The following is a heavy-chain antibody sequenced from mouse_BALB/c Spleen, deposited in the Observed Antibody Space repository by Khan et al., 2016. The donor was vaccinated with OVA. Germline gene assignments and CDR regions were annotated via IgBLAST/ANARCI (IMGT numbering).Heavy chain of an antibody. J-gene: IGHJ1*01. Sequence: VQLQQSGAELMKPGASVKISCKATGYTFSGYWIEWVKQRPGHGLEWIGEILPGSGSTNYNEKFKGKATFTADTSSNTAYMQLSSLTSEDSAVYYCARDGYHCYFDVWGAGTTVTVSS. D-gene: IGHD2-3*01. CDR2: ILPGSGST. CDR3: ARDGYHCYFDV. V-gene: IGHV1-9*01. CDR1: GYTFSGYW.